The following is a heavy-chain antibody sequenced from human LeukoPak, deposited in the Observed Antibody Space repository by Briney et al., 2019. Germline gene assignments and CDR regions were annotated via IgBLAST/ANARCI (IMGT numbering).Heavy chain of an antibody. D-gene: IGHD6-13*01. CDR2: IYSDGST. CDR3: ARDLAAGGTYPHY. CDR1: GFTVSSNY. V-gene: IGHV3-53*01. J-gene: IGHJ4*02. Sequence: GGSLRLSCAASGFTVSSNYTSWVRQAPGKGPEWVSVIYSDGSTYYADSVKGRFTISRDTPKNTLYLQMNSLRTEDTAVYYCARDLAAGGTYPHYWGQGTLVSVSS.